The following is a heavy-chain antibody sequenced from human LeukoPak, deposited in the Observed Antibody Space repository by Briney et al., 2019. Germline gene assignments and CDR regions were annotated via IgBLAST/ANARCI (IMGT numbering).Heavy chain of an antibody. D-gene: IGHD3-22*01. V-gene: IGHV3-23*01. Sequence: GGSLRLSCAASGFTFSSYAMSWVRQAPGKGLEWVSAISGSGGSTYYADSVKGRFTISRDNSKSTLYLQMNGLRAEDTAVYYCAKASVVISQVTADYWGQGTLVTVSS. CDR3: AKASVVISQVTADY. J-gene: IGHJ4*02. CDR1: GFTFSSYA. CDR2: ISGSGGST.